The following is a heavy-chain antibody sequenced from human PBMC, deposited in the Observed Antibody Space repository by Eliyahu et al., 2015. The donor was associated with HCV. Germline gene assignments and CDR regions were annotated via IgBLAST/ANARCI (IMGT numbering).Heavy chain of an antibody. Sequence: QLKVQESGPGLVKPSETLSLTCAVSGDSISRDGFYWGWIRQPPGKGLEWIGSLFYGGRTDHNPSLKSRATISADTSKNQISLRLRSVTAADTAVYYCARLNYYGSQSHWGPGTLVTVSS. V-gene: IGHV4-39*01. CDR3: ARLNYYGSQSH. CDR1: GDSISRDGFY. D-gene: IGHD3-22*01. CDR2: LFYGGRT. J-gene: IGHJ1*01.